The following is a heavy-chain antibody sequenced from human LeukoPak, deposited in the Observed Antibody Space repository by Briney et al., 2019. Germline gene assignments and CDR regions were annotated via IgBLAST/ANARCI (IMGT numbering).Heavy chain of an antibody. CDR2: IKQDGSEK. V-gene: IGHV3-7*01. D-gene: IGHD3-22*01. Sequence: PGGSLRLSCAASGFTFSSYAMSWVRQAPGKGLEWVANIKQDGSEKYYVDSVKGRFTISRDNAKNSLYLQMNSLRAEDTAVYYCARTRGYYDSSGYYWYWGQGTLVTVSS. CDR3: ARTRGYYDSSGYYWY. CDR1: GFTFSSYA. J-gene: IGHJ4*02.